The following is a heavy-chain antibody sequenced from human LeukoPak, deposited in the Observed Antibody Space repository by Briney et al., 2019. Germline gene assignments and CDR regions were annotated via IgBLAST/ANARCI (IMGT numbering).Heavy chain of an antibody. J-gene: IGHJ4*02. CDR3: ARVFQLWYYFDY. CDR2: INPNSGGT. D-gene: IGHD5-18*01. CDR1: GFTFTGYY. Sequence: GASVKVSCTASGFTFTGYYMHWVRQAPGQGLEWMGWINPNSGGTNYAQKFQGRVTMTRDTSISTAYMELSRLRSDDTAVYYCARVFQLWYYFDYWGQGTLVTVSS. V-gene: IGHV1-2*02.